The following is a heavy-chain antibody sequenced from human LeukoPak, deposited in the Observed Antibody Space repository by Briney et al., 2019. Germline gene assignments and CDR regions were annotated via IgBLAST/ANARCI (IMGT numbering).Heavy chain of an antibody. V-gene: IGHV3-53*01. CDR3: ARILLYYYDSSGYFDDAFDN. Sequence: PGGSLRLSCAASGFTVSSNYMSWVRQAPGKGLEWVSVIYSGGSTYYADSVKGRFTISRDNSKNTLYLQMNSLRAEDTAVYYCARILLYYYDSSGYFDDAFDNWGQGTMVTISS. CDR2: IYSGGST. D-gene: IGHD3-22*01. CDR1: GFTVSSNY. J-gene: IGHJ3*02.